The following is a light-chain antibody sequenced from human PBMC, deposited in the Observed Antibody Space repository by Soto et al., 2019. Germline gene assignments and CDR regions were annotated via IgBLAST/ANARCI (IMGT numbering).Light chain of an antibody. CDR1: QSVSSSH. Sequence: EIVLTQSPGTLSLSPGERATLSCRASQSVSSSHLAWYQQKPGQAPRLLIYGVSTRATGIPTRFSGSGSGRQFTLTISSLQSEDFAVYYCQQYNNWPQTFGQGTKVDIK. CDR3: QQYNNWPQT. J-gene: IGKJ1*01. V-gene: IGKV3-15*01. CDR2: GVS.